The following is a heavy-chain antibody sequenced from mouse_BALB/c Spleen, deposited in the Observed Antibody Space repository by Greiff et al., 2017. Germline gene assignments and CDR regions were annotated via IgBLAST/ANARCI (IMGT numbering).Heavy chain of an antibody. Sequence: VQLKQSGAELVKPGASVKLSCTASGFNIKDTYMHWVKQRPEQGLEWIGRIDPANGNTKYDPKFQGKATITADTSSNTAYLQLSSLTSEDTAVYYCASTVVAYYYAMDYWGQGTSVTVSS. D-gene: IGHD1-1*01. CDR3: ASTVVAYYYAMDY. CDR2: IDPANGNT. V-gene: IGHV14-3*02. CDR1: GFNIKDTY. J-gene: IGHJ4*01.